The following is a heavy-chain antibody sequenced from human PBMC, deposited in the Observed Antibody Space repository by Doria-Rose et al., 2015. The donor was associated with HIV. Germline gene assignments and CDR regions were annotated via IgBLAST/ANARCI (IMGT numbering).Heavy chain of an antibody. D-gene: IGHD1-1*01. CDR2: INHSGST. CDR3: ARGLLRGGWNDVDYYYGMDV. J-gene: IGHJ6*02. Sequence: QVQLQESGAGLVKPSETLSLTCAVFGGSFSGYYWSWIRQPPGQGLEWTGEINHSGSTNYKTSLKSRVTISLDTSKNLFSLKLSSVTAADTAVYYCARGLLRGGWNDVDYYYGMDVWGQGTTVTVSS. V-gene: IGHV4-34*01. CDR1: GGSFSGYY.